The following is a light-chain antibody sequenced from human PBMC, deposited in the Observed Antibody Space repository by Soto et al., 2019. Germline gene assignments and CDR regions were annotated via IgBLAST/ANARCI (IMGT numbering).Light chain of an antibody. CDR2: AAS. CDR3: QKDNYAPWT. J-gene: IGKJ1*01. CDR1: QGISNY. Sequence: DIQMTQSPSSLSASVGDRVTITCRASQGISNYLAWYQQKPGKVPKLLIQAASTLQSEVTSRFSGSGSGTDFTLTISSLQPEDVATYSCQKDNYAPWTFDRGTKVEIK. V-gene: IGKV1-27*01.